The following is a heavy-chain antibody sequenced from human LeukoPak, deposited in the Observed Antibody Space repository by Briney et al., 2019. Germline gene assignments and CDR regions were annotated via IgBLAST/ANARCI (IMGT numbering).Heavy chain of an antibody. CDR3: TRDPAYYLRYGYFDY. V-gene: IGHV3-21*01. D-gene: IGHD1-26*01. Sequence: GGSLRLSCSASGFISSTSAMNWVRQAPGKGLEWVSSINSVASHIYYRDSVKGRFTISRDNAKNSVYLQMNNLRAADTALYYCTRDPAYYLRYGYFDYWGQGILVTVSS. CDR1: GFISSTSA. CDR2: INSVASHI. J-gene: IGHJ4*03.